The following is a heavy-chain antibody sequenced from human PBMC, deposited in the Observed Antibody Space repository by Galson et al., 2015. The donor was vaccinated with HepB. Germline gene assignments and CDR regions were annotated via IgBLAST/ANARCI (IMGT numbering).Heavy chain of an antibody. CDR1: GLTFSSYW. CDR3: ARSEFTMVRGVITYYFDY. Sequence: SLRLSCAASGLTFSSYWMSWVRQAPGKGLEWVANIKQDGSEKYYVDSVKGRFTISRDNAKNSLYLQMNSLRAEDTAVYYCARSEFTMVRGVITYYFDYWGQGTLVTVSS. V-gene: IGHV3-7*03. D-gene: IGHD3-10*01. CDR2: IKQDGSEK. J-gene: IGHJ4*02.